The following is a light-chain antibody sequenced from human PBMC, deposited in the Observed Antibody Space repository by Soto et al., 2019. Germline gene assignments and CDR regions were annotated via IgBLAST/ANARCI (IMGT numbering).Light chain of an antibody. CDR2: AAS. Sequence: DIQMTQSPSSLSASVGDRVTITCRASQSISSYLNWYQQKPGKAPKLLIYAASSLQSGVPSRFSGSGSGTDITLNISSLHPEDFATYYCQQSYSTPITFGQGTRLEIK. CDR3: QQSYSTPIT. J-gene: IGKJ5*01. V-gene: IGKV1-39*01. CDR1: QSISSY.